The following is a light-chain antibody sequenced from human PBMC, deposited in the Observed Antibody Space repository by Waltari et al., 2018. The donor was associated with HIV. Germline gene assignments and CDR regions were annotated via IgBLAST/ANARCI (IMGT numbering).Light chain of an antibody. Sequence: ILLTQSPAARVLSPGENGTLSCSASQSVHTYLAWYQQKFGQPPRLLIYDASTRATGIPARFTGNGSGTDFTLTISSLEPEDFAVYFCQQRTNRPPITFGQGTRLELK. CDR3: QQRTNRPPIT. CDR1: QSVHTY. J-gene: IGKJ5*01. V-gene: IGKV3-11*01. CDR2: DAS.